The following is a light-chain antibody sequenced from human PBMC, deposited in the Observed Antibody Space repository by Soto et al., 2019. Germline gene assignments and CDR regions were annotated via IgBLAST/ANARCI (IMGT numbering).Light chain of an antibody. CDR3: MQGTKWPGT. CDR1: HSLVYSDGNTY. CDR2: KVS. V-gene: IGKV2-30*01. Sequence: DVVVTQSPLSLPVTLGQPASISCRSSHSLVYSDGNTYLSWFHQRPGQSPRRLIYKVSNRDSGVPDRFSGSGSGTDFTLKISRVEADDVGFYYCMQGTKWPGTFGQGTKLEIK. J-gene: IGKJ2*01.